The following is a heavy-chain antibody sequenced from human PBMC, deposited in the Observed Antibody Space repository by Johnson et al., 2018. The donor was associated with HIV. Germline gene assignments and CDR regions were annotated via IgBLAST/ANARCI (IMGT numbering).Heavy chain of an antibody. V-gene: IGHV3-30-3*01. CDR2: ISYDGSNK. J-gene: IGHJ3*02. CDR1: GFTFSSYA. CDR3: ARRQGITGTTGESDAFDI. Sequence: QVQLVESGGGAVQPGRSLRLSCAASGFTFSSYAMHWVRQAPGKGLEWVAVISYDGSNKYYADSVKGRFTISRDNSKNTLYLQMNSLSAEDTAVYYCARRQGITGTTGESDAFDIWGQGTMVTVSS. D-gene: IGHD1-20*01.